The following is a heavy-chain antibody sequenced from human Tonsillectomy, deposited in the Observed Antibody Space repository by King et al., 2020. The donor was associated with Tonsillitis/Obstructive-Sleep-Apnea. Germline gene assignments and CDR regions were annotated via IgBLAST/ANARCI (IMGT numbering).Heavy chain of an antibody. CDR2: ISAYKGNT. Sequence: QLVQSGAEVKKPGASVKVSCKASGYTFTSYGISWVRQAPGQGLEWMGWISAYKGNTNYAQKLQGRVTMTTDTSTSTAYMELRSLRSDDTAVYYCARIVATTTNYYYYYMDVWGKGTTVTVSS. D-gene: IGHD5-12*01. CDR3: ARIVATTTNYYYYYMDV. CDR1: GYTFTSYG. J-gene: IGHJ6*03. V-gene: IGHV1-18*01.